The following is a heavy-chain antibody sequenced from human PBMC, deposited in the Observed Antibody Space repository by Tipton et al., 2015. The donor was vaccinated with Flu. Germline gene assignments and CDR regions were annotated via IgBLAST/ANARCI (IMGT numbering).Heavy chain of an antibody. J-gene: IGHJ4*02. CDR1: GFTFSGYA. D-gene: IGHD3-22*01. CDR2: ISYDGSNK. CDR3: ARDHYYDSSGIRC. V-gene: IGHV3-30*04. Sequence: SLRLSCAASGFTFSGYAMHWVRQAPGKGLEWVAVISYDGSNKYYADSVKGRFTISRDNSKNTLYLQMNSLRAEDTAVYYCARDHYYDSSGIRCWGQGTLVTVSS.